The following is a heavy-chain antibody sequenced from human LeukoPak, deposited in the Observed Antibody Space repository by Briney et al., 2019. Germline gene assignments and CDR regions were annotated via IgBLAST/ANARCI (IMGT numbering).Heavy chain of an antibody. D-gene: IGHD4-23*01. Sequence: SESLSLTCTVSGGSTSSYYRSWIRQPPGKGLEWIGYIYYSGSTNYNPSLKSRVTISVDTSKNQSSLKLSSVTAADTAVYYCARGDRWYPDYWGQGTLVTVSS. CDR3: ARGDRWYPDY. CDR2: IYYSGST. CDR1: GGSTSSYY. V-gene: IGHV4-59*01. J-gene: IGHJ4*02.